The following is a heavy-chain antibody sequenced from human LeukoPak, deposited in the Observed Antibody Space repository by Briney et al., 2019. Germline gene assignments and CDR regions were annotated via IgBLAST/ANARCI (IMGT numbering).Heavy chain of an antibody. CDR2: IYYTGST. V-gene: IGHV4-59*12. Sequence: PSETLSLTCTVSGGTISSSYRSWIRQPPGKGLEWIGYIYYTGSTNYNPSLKSRVTISIDTSKNQLSLQLRSVTAADTAVYYCASDYGGIPSDGYCDIWGRGTLVTVSS. J-gene: IGHJ2*01. D-gene: IGHD4-23*01. CDR1: GGTISSSY. CDR3: ASDYGGIPSDGYCDI.